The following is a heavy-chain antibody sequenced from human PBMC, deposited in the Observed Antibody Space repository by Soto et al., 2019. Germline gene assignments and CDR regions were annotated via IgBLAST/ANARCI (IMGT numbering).Heavy chain of an antibody. J-gene: IGHJ3*02. CDR1: GFTVSSNY. CDR2: IYSGGST. Sequence: EAQLVESGGGLVQPGGSLRLSCAASGFTVSSNYMSWVRQAPGKGLEWVSVIYSGGSTYYADSVQGRFTISRDNSKNTRYLQMNSLRAEDTAVYYCARDNDRGNAFDIWGQGTMVTVSS. CDR3: ARDNDRGNAFDI. D-gene: IGHD2-15*01. V-gene: IGHV3-66*01.